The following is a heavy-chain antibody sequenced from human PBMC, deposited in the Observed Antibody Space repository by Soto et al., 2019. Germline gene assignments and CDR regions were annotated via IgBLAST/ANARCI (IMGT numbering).Heavy chain of an antibody. J-gene: IGHJ6*02. CDR3: AREMGYSYGYYYYYGMDV. CDR1: GGTFSSYA. D-gene: IGHD5-18*01. Sequence: QVQLVQSGAEVKKPGSSVKVSCKASGGTFSSYAISWVRQAPGQGLEWMGGIIPIFGTANYAQKFQGRVTITADESTSTAYMELSSLRSEDTAVYYCAREMGYSYGYYYYYGMDVWGQGTTVTVSS. V-gene: IGHV1-69*01. CDR2: IIPIFGTA.